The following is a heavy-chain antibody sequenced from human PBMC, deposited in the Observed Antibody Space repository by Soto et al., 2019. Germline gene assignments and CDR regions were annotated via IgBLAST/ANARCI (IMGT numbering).Heavy chain of an antibody. CDR2: IYPGDSDT. J-gene: IGHJ6*02. Sequence: PGESLKISCKGSGYSFTSYWIGWVRQMPGKGLEWMGIIYPGDSDTRYSPSFQGLVTISADKSISTAYLRWSSLKASDTAMYYCARHGCSSTSCRFYYYYGMDVWGQGTTVTVSS. V-gene: IGHV5-51*01. CDR3: ARHGCSSTSCRFYYYYGMDV. CDR1: GYSFTSYW. D-gene: IGHD2-2*01.